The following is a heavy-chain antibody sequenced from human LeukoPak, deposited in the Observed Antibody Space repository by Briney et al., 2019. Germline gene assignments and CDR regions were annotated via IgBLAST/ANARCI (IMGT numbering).Heavy chain of an antibody. J-gene: IGHJ5*02. Sequence: SETLSLTCTVSGGSISGSNYYWGWIRQPPGKGLEWIGIVHYNGNTYYNPSLKSRVTISVDTSKSQFSLELSSVAAADTAVYYSTRYDPAATGGWFDPWGQGTLVTVSS. CDR1: GGSISGSNYY. V-gene: IGHV4-39*01. CDR3: TRYDPAATGGWFDP. D-gene: IGHD2-15*01. CDR2: VHYNGNT.